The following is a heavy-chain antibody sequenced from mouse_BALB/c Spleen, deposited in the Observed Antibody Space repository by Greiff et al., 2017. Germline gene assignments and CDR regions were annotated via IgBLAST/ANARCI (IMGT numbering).Heavy chain of an antibody. CDR1: GYTFTSYV. V-gene: IGHV1-14*01. D-gene: IGHD1-1*01. J-gene: IGHJ4*01. CDR3: ATRGTITTVVEYAMDY. Sequence: VQLQQSGPELVKPGASVKMSCKASGYTFTSYVMHWVKQKPGQGLEWIGYINPYNDGTKYNEKFKGKATLTSDKSSSTAYMELSSLTSEDSAVYYCATRGTITTVVEYAMDYWGQGTSVTVSS. CDR2: INPYNDGT.